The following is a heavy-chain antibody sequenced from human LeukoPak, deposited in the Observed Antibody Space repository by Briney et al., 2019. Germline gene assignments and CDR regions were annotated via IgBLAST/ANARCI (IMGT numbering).Heavy chain of an antibody. V-gene: IGHV1-18*01. Sequence: ASVKVSCKASGYTFTSYGISWVRQAPGQGLEWMGWISAYNGNTNYAQKFQGRVTMTRDTSISTAYMELSRLRSDDTAVYYCARDLGYYDSSGYIDYWGQGTLVTVSS. CDR3: ARDLGYYDSSGYIDY. CDR2: ISAYNGNT. CDR1: GYTFTSYG. D-gene: IGHD3-22*01. J-gene: IGHJ4*02.